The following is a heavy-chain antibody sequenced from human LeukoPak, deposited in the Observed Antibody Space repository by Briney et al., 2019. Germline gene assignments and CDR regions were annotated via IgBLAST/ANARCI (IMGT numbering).Heavy chain of an antibody. Sequence: SQTLSLTCAISGDDVSTNAASWNWIRQSPSRGLEWLGKTYYRSKWYNDYAESVKSRITINPDTAKNQFPLQLSSVTPDDTAVYYCARLSDYGGEFDYWGQGTLVTVSS. D-gene: IGHD3-16*01. CDR2: TYYRSKWYN. V-gene: IGHV6-1*01. J-gene: IGHJ4*02. CDR1: GDDVSTNAAS. CDR3: ARLSDYGGEFDY.